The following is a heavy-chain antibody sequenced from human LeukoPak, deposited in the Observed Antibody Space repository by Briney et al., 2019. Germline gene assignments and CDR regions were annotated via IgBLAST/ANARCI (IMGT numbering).Heavy chain of an antibody. CDR2: IKQDGSQE. J-gene: IGHJ4*02. CDR3: ARDYDFSGYQVTCFDC. CDR1: GFIFSNYW. D-gene: IGHD3-22*01. V-gene: IGHV3-7*01. Sequence: GGSLRLSCEASGFIFSNYWMSWVRQAPGKGLEWVANIKQDGSQEYYVDSVKGRFTISRDNAKNSLYLQMNSLRAEDTAVYYCARDYDFSGYQVTCFDCWGQGTLVTVSS.